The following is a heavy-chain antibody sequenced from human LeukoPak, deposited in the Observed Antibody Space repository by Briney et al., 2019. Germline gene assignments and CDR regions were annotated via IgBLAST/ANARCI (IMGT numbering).Heavy chain of an antibody. CDR2: IHYRGTT. J-gene: IGHJ5*02. CDR1: GASINSYY. D-gene: IGHD3-10*01. V-gene: IGHV4-59*13. Sequence: SQTLSLTCSVSGASINSYYWNWIRQSPGKGLEWLGNIHYRGTTSYNPSLKSRVTLSLDSSKSQFALKVTSVTAADTAVYYCAREYGSGSTTDHTDWFDPWGQGTLVTVSS. CDR3: AREYGSGSTTDHTDWFDP.